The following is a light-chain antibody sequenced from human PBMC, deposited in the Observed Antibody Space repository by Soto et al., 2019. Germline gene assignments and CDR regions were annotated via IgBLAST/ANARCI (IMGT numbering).Light chain of an antibody. CDR2: DVS. J-gene: IGLJ2*01. Sequence: QSVLTQPASVSGSPGQSITISCTGTSSDVGGYNYVSWYQQHPGKAPKLMIYDVSNRPSGVPDRFSGSKSGNTASLTISGLQAEDEADYYCSSYTSSSTSVVFGGGTKVTVL. CDR3: SSYTSSSTSVV. CDR1: SSDVGGYNY. V-gene: IGLV2-14*01.